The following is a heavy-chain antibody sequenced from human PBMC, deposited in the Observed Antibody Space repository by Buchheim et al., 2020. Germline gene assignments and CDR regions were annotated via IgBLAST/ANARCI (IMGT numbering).Heavy chain of an antibody. D-gene: IGHD1-26*01. J-gene: IGHJ4*02. Sequence: QEELVESGGGVVHPGSSLRLSCAVAGFAFSTFGMHWVRQAPGKGLEWVAAISYSGNNNFYAEPVKGRFTISRDNFKNTLHLLMNSLRPEDTAVYYCARGSPKWTPHYFDSWGQGTL. V-gene: IGHV3-30*03. CDR3: ARGSPKWTPHYFDS. CDR2: ISYSGNNN. CDR1: GFAFSTFG.